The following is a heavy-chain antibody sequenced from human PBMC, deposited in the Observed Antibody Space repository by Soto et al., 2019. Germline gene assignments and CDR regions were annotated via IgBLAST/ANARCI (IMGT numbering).Heavy chain of an antibody. CDR3: ARGWGYDSTDYYYAY. D-gene: IGHD3-22*01. J-gene: IGHJ4*02. CDR1: GGSFNRHT. V-gene: IGHV1-69*01. CDR2: IIPIFGKA. Sequence: QVQLVQSGAEVRKPGSSVRVSCKASGGSFNRHTISWVRQAPGQGLEWMGGIIPIFGKANHAQKFQGRVTIIADDSTSTVYMELSSLRSDDTAIYYCARGWGYDSTDYYYAYWGQGTLVIVSS.